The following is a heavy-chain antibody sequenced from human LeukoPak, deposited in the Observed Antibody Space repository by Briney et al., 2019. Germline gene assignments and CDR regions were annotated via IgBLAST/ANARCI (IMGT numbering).Heavy chain of an antibody. CDR2: INPNSGGT. D-gene: IGHD4-17*01. CDR1: GYTFTGYY. Sequence: GASVKVSCKASGYTFTGYYMHWVRQAPGQGLEWMGWINPNSGGTNYAQKFQGRVTMTRDTSISTAYMELSRLRSDDTAVYYCARFDYEGYYYYGMDVWGQGTTVTVSS. J-gene: IGHJ6*02. V-gene: IGHV1-2*02. CDR3: ARFDYEGYYYYGMDV.